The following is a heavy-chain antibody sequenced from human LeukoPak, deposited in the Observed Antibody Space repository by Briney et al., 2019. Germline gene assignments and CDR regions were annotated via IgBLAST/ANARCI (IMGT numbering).Heavy chain of an antibody. CDR2: INSDGSST. J-gene: IGHJ3*02. D-gene: IGHD3-3*01. Sequence: PVGSLRLSCAASAFTFSSYWMHWVRQAPGEGLAWVSRINSDGSSTTNADSVKGRFTISRDNAKNTLYLQMNSLRAEDTAVYYCARGFTIFGVVNDAFDIWGQGTMVTVSS. CDR3: ARGFTIFGVVNDAFDI. CDR1: AFTFSSYW. V-gene: IGHV3-74*03.